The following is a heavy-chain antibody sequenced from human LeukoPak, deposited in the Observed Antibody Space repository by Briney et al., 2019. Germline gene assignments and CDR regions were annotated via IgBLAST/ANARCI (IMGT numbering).Heavy chain of an antibody. CDR2: IWYDGSNK. D-gene: IGHD3-10*01. V-gene: IGHV3-30*02. Sequence: PGGSLRLSCAASGFSFSTYGMHGLRQAPGKGLEWVALIWYDGSNKYYADSVKGRFTISRDNSKNTVYLQMSSLTSDDTSLYYCARGYYHDSGTGLAYFDNWGQGTLVTVSS. J-gene: IGHJ4*02. CDR1: GFSFSTYG. CDR3: ARGYYHDSGTGLAYFDN.